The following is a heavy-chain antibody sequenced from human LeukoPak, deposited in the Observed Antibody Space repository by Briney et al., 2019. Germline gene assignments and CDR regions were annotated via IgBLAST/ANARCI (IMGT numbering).Heavy chain of an antibody. Sequence: PSETLPLTCTVSGGSISSYYWSWIRQPPGKGLEWIGYIYYSGSTNYNPSLESRVTISVDTSKNQFSLKLSSVTAADTAVYYCARDRSEFDYWGQGTLVTVSS. D-gene: IGHD3-3*01. CDR3: ARDRSEFDY. CDR2: IYYSGST. CDR1: GGSISSYY. V-gene: IGHV4-59*01. J-gene: IGHJ4*02.